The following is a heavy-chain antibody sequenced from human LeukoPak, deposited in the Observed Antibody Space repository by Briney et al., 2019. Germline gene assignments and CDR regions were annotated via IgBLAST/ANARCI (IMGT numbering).Heavy chain of an antibody. J-gene: IGHJ4*02. Sequence: GESLKISCQVSGYRFINYWIAWVRQMPGKGLEWMGIIYPGDSYTTYSPSFQGQVSMSADKSISTAYLQWSSPKASDTAMYYCARAFGESYFDYWGQGTLFTVSS. CDR2: IYPGDSYT. V-gene: IGHV5-51*01. CDR1: GYRFINYW. CDR3: ARAFGESYFDY. D-gene: IGHD3-10*01.